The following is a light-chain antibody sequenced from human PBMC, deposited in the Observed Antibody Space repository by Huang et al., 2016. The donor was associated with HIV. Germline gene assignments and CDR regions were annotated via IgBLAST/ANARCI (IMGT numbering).Light chain of an antibody. CDR1: QSIDGY. Sequence: IQMTQSPSSLSASVGDRVTITCRASQSIDGYLNLYQQKPGKPPKLLISSASTLHTGVPPRFSGSGSGTDYTLIIDNLQPDDFATYFCQQSYSTLITFGQGSRLDTK. J-gene: IGKJ5*01. V-gene: IGKV1-39*01. CDR3: QQSYSTLIT. CDR2: SAS.